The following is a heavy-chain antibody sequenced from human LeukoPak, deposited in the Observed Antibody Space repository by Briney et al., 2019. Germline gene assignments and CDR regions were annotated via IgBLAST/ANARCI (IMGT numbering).Heavy chain of an antibody. D-gene: IGHD4-11*01. CDR1: GFTFSIYA. J-gene: IGHJ4*02. CDR2: ISGSGGST. Sequence: PGGSLRLSCAASGFTFSIYAMSWVRQAPGKGLEWVSAISGSGGSTYYADSVKGRFTISRDNSKNTLYLQMNSLRAEDTAVYYCARQDYTLHSFDYWGQGTLVTVSS. CDR3: ARQDYTLHSFDY. V-gene: IGHV3-23*01.